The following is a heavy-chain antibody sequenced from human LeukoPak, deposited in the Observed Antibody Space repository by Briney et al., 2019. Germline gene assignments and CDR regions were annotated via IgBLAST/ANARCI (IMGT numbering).Heavy chain of an antibody. J-gene: IGHJ3*02. Sequence: GGSLRLSCAASGFTFSDYYMSWIRQAPGKGPEWVSYMSSSGGTIYYADSVKGRFTMSRDNSTNTPYLQMNSLRAEDTSVYYCAKDLASSYYYDSSGYYYDNAPNDAFDIWGQGTMVTVSS. D-gene: IGHD3-22*01. CDR3: AKDLASSYYYDSSGYYYDNAPNDAFDI. V-gene: IGHV3-11*01. CDR2: MSSSGGTI. CDR1: GFTFSDYY.